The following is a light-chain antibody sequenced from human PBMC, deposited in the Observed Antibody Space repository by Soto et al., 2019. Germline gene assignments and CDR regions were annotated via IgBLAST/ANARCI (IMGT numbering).Light chain of an antibody. J-gene: IGKJ2*01. CDR1: QGINSW. CDR3: QQANSFPYT. CDR2: AAT. V-gene: IGKV1-12*01. Sequence: DIQMTQSPSSVSASVGDRVTITCRASQGINSWLVWYQQKPGKAPNLLIYAATSLQTGVPSRFSGGGSGTDFTLTISSLQPEDFATYYCQQANSFPYTFGQGTKLEIK.